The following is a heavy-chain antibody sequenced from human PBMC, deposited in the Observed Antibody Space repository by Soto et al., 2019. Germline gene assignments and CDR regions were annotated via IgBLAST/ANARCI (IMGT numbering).Heavy chain of an antibody. J-gene: IGHJ5*02. V-gene: IGHV4-59*01. CDR2: IYYSGST. D-gene: IGHD1-7*01. CDR3: ARWGQLELGPNNWFDP. Sequence: SETLSLTCTVSGGSISSYYWSWIRQPPGKGLEWIGYIYYSGSTNYNPSLKSRVTISVATSKNQFSLKLSSVTAADTAVYYCARWGQLELGPNNWFDPWGQGTLVTVSS. CDR1: GGSISSYY.